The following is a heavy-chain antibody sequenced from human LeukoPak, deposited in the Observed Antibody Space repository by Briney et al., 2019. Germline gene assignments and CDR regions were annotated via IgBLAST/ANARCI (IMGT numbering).Heavy chain of an antibody. D-gene: IGHD3-22*01. Sequence: SKTLSLTCTVSGYSISSGYHWGWIRQPPGKGLEWIGSIYHSGSTYYNPSLKSRVTISVDTSKNQFSLKLRSVTAADTAVYYCARVVQSTDSSGFYLPEYFQHWGQGTLVTVSS. CDR2: IYHSGST. CDR3: ARVVQSTDSSGFYLPEYFQH. J-gene: IGHJ1*01. CDR1: GYSISSGYH. V-gene: IGHV4-38-2*02.